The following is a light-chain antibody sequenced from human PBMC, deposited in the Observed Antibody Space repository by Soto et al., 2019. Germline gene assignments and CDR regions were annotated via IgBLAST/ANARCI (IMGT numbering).Light chain of an antibody. V-gene: IGKV1-33*01. CDR2: DAS. CDR3: QQAKSFPIT. Sequence: DIQMTQSPSSLSVSVGDRVTITCQASQDIGKNLNWYQQKPGKAPKLLIYDASNLETGVPSRFSGSGSGTDFTFTISGLQPEDSLTYYCQQAKSFPITFGQGTRLEIK. CDR1: QDIGKN. J-gene: IGKJ5*01.